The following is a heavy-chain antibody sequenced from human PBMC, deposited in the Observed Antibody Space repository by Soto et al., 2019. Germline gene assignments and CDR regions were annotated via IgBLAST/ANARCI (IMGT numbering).Heavy chain of an antibody. J-gene: IGHJ6*02. D-gene: IGHD5-18*01. Sequence: PGGSLRLSCVASGFTFSNYGMHWVRQAPGKGLEWVAIVSYNGRKEYYADSVKGRFSISRDNSKNTLYIQMNTLRDEDTAVYYCAKDPRDTAAGGHYYYYYYGMDVWGQGTTVTVSS. CDR1: GFTFSNYG. CDR3: AKDPRDTAAGGHYYYYYYGMDV. CDR2: VSYNGRKE. V-gene: IGHV3-30*18.